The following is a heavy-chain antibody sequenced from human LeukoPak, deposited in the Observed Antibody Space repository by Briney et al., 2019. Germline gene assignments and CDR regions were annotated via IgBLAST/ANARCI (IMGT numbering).Heavy chain of an antibody. CDR3: AKPKYSSSSGFLDY. CDR1: GFTFSSYG. Sequence: PGGSLRLSCAASGFTFSSYGMHWVRQAPGKGLEWVAFIRYDGSNKYYADSVKGRFTISRDNSKNTLYLQMNSLRAEDTAVYYCAKPKYSSSSGFLDYWGQGTLVTVSS. CDR2: IRYDGSNK. D-gene: IGHD6-6*01. V-gene: IGHV3-30*02. J-gene: IGHJ4*02.